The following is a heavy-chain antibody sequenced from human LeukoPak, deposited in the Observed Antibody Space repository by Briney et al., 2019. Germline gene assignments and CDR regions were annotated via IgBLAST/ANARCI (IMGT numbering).Heavy chain of an antibody. CDR3: ARDLRYYYDSSYYYYMDV. V-gene: IGHV4-59*01. Sequence: SDTLSLTCAVYGGSFSGFYWSWIRQPPGKGLEWIGYIYYSGSTNYNPSLKSRVTISVDTSKNQFSLKLSSVTAADTAVYYCARDLRYYYDSSYYYYMDVWGKGTTVTVSS. CDR1: GGSFSGFY. CDR2: IYYSGST. J-gene: IGHJ6*03. D-gene: IGHD3-22*01.